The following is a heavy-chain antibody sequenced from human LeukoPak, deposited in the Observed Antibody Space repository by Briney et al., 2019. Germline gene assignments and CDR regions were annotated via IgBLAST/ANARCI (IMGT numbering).Heavy chain of an antibody. Sequence: GGSLRLSCAASGFTFSSFGMNWVRQAPGKGLERVSYISYSSSLTDYADSVKGRFTISRDNAKNSLSLQLNSLRDEDTAVYFCAKVIRGGYGMDVWGQGTTVTVSS. D-gene: IGHD3-10*01. CDR1: GFTFSSFG. CDR2: ISYSSSLT. CDR3: AKVIRGGYGMDV. J-gene: IGHJ6*02. V-gene: IGHV3-48*02.